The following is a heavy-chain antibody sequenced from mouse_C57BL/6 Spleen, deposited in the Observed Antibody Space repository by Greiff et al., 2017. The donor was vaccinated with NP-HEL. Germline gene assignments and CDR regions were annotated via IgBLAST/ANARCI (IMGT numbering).Heavy chain of an antibody. J-gene: IGHJ2*01. D-gene: IGHD1-1*01. CDR2: IDPENGDT. CDR1: GFNIKDDY. CDR3: TTLYYYGSSFDY. V-gene: IGHV14-4*01. Sequence: EVQGVESGAELVRPGASVKLSCTASGFNIKDDYMHWVKQRPEQGLEWIGWIDPENGDTEYASKFPGKATITADTSSNTAYLQLSSLTSEDTAVYYCTTLYYYGSSFDYWGQGTTLTVSS.